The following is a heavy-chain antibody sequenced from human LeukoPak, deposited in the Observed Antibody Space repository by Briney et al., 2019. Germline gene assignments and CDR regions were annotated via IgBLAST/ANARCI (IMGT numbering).Heavy chain of an antibody. V-gene: IGHV3-30*04. CDR3: ARPSPPGDGYNPSDQ. J-gene: IGHJ4*02. CDR2: ISNDERNK. Sequence: AGGSLRLSCAASGFIFTNFAMHWVRQAPGKGLEWVAVISNDERNKYYAVSVKGRFTISRDNSNSMVYLQMTSLRLEDTAVYYCARPSPPGDGYNPSDQWGQGSLVIVSS. D-gene: IGHD5-24*01. CDR1: GFIFTNFA.